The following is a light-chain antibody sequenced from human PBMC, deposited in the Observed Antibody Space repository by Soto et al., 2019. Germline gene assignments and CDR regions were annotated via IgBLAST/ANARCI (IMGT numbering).Light chain of an antibody. CDR1: QGVSSN. CDR2: GAS. Sequence: EIVMTQSPATLSVSPGEIATISCRASQGVSSNLAWCQQKPGQAPRLLIYGASTRATGLPARFSGSRSGTVFTLSISSLQSEDFAVYYCQQYNNWPPGTFGQGTKVEIK. J-gene: IGKJ1*01. V-gene: IGKV3-15*01. CDR3: QQYNNWPPGT.